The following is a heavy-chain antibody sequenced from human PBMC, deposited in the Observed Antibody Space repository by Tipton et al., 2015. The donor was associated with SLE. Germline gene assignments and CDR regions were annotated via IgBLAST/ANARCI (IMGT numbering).Heavy chain of an antibody. CDR2: INHGGST. D-gene: IGHD2-2*01. V-gene: IGHV4-34*01. J-gene: IGHJ5*02. Sequence: TLSLTCAVYGESFSGYHWSWIRQPPGKGLEWIGEINHGGSTNYNSSLKSRATISLDSSKDQSSLKLRSLTAADTAVYYCAKIPFDPWGQGTLVTVSS. CDR3: AKIPFDP. CDR1: GESFSGYH.